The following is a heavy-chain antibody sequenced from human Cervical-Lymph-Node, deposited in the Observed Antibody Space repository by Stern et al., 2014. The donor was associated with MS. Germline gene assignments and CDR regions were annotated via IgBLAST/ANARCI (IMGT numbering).Heavy chain of an antibody. CDR2: ISSSSSVI. V-gene: IGHV3-48*01. J-gene: IGHJ6*02. Sequence: VQLVQSGGGLVRPGGSLRLSCVASGFTFSNYNMKWVRQTPEKGLEWVAYISSSSSVIYYADSVEGRFTISRDNAKKSLFLQMDSLRAEDTALYYCARVGTEAVYFYGMDVWGQGTTVTVSS. D-gene: IGHD6-19*01. CDR3: ARVGTEAVYFYGMDV. CDR1: GFTFSNYN.